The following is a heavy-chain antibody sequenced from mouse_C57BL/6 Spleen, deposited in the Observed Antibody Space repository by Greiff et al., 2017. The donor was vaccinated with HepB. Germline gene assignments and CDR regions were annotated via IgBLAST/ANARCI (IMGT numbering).Heavy chain of an antibody. J-gene: IGHJ2*01. CDR3: ARCYPYFDY. V-gene: IGHV1-26*01. Sequence: VQLQQSGPELVKPGASVKISCKASGYTFTDYYMNWVKQSHGKSLEWIGDINPNNGGTSYNQKFKGKATLTVDKSSSTAYMELRSLTSEDSAVYYCARCYPYFDYWGQGTTLTVSS. CDR1: GYTFTDYY. CDR2: INPNNGGT.